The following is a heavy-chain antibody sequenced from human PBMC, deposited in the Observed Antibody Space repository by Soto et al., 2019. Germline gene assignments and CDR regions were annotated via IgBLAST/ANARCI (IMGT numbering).Heavy chain of an antibody. Sequence: PGGSKRLPNAAAGCTFSSHGMHWFRQDPGKGLEWVAVISYDGSNKYYAASVKGRFTISRDNSKNTLYLQMNSLRAEDTAVYYCAKGDYDILTGLPVWGQGTLVTVSS. CDR2: ISYDGSNK. CDR3: AKGDYDILTGLPV. V-gene: IGHV3-30*18. J-gene: IGHJ4*02. CDR1: GCTFSSHG. D-gene: IGHD3-9*01.